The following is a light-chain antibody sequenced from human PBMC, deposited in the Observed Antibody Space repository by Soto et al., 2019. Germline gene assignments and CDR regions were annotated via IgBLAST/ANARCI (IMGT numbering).Light chain of an antibody. J-gene: IGLJ1*01. CDR2: GVT. CDR3: SSYTTAFFYV. V-gene: IGLV2-14*01. Sequence: QSALTQPASVSGSPGQSITISCTGSSSDIGAFNYVAWYQQHPGKAPKLIIHGVTNRPSGVSSRFSGSKSDYTASLTISGLQDEDEADYYCSSYTTAFFYVFGTGTKLTVL. CDR1: SSDIGAFNY.